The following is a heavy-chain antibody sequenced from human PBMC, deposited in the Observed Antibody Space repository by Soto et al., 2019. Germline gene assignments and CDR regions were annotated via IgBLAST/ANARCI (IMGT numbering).Heavy chain of an antibody. CDR1: GGSLTGYY. J-gene: IGHJ4*02. CDR2: VKDGGST. CDR3: ARGQEGIVATH. V-gene: IGHV4-34*01. D-gene: IGHD5-12*01. Sequence: QVQLQQWGAGLLKPSETLSLTCTVNGGSLTGYYWSWIRQPPGKGLEWIGEVKDGGSTNYSPSLRGRVSISADTSKHPFSLRLHSVTAADTAVYFCARGQEGIVATHWDQGALVTVSS.